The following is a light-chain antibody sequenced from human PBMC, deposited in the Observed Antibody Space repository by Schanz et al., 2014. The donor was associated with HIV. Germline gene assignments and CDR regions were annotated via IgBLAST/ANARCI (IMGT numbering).Light chain of an antibody. J-gene: IGLJ3*02. Sequence: QSALTQPRSVSGSPGQSVTISCIGTSSDIGTYNYVSWYQQLPGKAPKLLIYDVTNRPSGVSNRFSGSKSGNTASLTISGLQPEDEADYYCSSYTSSNTWVFGGGTKLTVL. CDR1: SSDIGTYNY. CDR3: SSYTSSNTWV. V-gene: IGLV2-14*03. CDR2: DVT.